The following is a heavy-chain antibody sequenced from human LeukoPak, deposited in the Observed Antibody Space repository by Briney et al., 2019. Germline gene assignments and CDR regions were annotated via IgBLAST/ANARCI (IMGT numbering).Heavy chain of an antibody. J-gene: IGHJ3*02. CDR2: INHSGST. V-gene: IGHV4-34*01. CDR1: GGSFSGYY. CDR3: ATAGPYYDILTGYSTTRGAFDI. D-gene: IGHD3-9*01. Sequence: SETLSLTCAVYGGSFSGYYWSWIRQPPGKGLEWIGEINHSGSTNYNPSLKSRVTISVDTSKNQFSLKLSSVTAADTAVYYCATAGPYYDILTGYSTTRGAFDIWGQGTMVTVS.